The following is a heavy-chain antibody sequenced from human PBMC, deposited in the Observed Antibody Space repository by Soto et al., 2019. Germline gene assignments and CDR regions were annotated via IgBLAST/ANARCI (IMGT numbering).Heavy chain of an antibody. CDR1: GFTFSSYW. Sequence: GGSLRLSCAASGFTFSSYWMSWVRQAPGKGLEWVANIKQDGSEKYYVDSVKGRFTISRDNAKNSLYLQMNSLRAEDTAVYYCARESEGYCSGGSCYSAGYWGQGTLVTVSS. J-gene: IGHJ4*02. CDR3: ARESEGYCSGGSCYSAGY. CDR2: IKQDGSEK. D-gene: IGHD2-15*01. V-gene: IGHV3-7*01.